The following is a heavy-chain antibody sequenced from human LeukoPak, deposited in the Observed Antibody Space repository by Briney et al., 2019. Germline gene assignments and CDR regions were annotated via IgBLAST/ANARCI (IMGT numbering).Heavy chain of an antibody. CDR2: MNPNSGNT. J-gene: IGHJ5*02. CDR1: GYTFTGYY. Sequence: ASVKVSCKASGYTFTGYYMHWVRQAPGQGLEWMGWMNPNSGNTGYAQKFQGRVTMTRNTSISTAYMELSSLRSEDTAVYYCAGNPSSGWYFDPWGQGTLVTVSS. V-gene: IGHV1-8*02. CDR3: AGNPSSGWYFDP. D-gene: IGHD6-19*01.